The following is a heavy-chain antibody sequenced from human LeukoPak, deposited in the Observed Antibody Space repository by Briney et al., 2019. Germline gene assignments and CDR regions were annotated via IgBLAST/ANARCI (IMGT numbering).Heavy chain of an antibody. CDR1: GLTLSSYW. V-gene: IGHV3-7*01. CDR3: ARGRSNIVVVPAAKGNYYYYYMDV. J-gene: IGHJ6*03. Sequence: GGSRRLSCAASGLTLSSYWMSWVRQAPGKGLERVAKIKQDGREKYYVDSVKGRFTISRDNAKNSLYLQMNSLRAEDTAVYYCARGRSNIVVVPAAKGNYYYYYMDVWGKGTTVTVSS. CDR2: IKQDGREK. D-gene: IGHD2-2*01.